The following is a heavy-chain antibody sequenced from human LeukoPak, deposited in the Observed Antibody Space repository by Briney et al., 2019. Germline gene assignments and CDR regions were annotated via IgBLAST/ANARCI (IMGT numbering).Heavy chain of an antibody. CDR1: GFTFSSYA. Sequence: GGSLRLSCAASGFTFSSYAMHWVRQAPGKGLEWVAVISYDGSNKYYADSVRGRFTISRDNSKNTLYLQMNSLRAEDTAVYYCARDFSAAGSHWGQGTLVTVSS. CDR2: ISYDGSNK. CDR3: ARDFSAAGSH. J-gene: IGHJ4*02. D-gene: IGHD6-13*01. V-gene: IGHV3-30-3*01.